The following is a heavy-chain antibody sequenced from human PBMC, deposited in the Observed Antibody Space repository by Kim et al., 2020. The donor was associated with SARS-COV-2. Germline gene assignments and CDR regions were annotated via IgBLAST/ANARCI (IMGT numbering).Heavy chain of an antibody. CDR1: GYTFTSYD. V-gene: IGHV1-8*02. CDR3: ARALVTTGGYYDSSGYYVIDY. D-gene: IGHD3-22*01. J-gene: IGHJ4*02. CDR2: MNPNSGNT. Sequence: ASVKVSCKASGYTFTSYDINWVRQATGQGLEWMGWMNPNSGNTGYAQKFQGRVTMTRNTSISTAYMELSSLRSEDTAVYYCARALVTTGGYYDSSGYYVIDYSRQAPLVTVSS.